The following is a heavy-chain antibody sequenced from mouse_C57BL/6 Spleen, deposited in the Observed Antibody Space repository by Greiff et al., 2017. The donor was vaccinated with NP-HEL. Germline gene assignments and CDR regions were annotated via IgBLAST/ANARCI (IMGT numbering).Heavy chain of an antibody. Sequence: QVQLQQPGAELVRPGSSVKLSCKASGYTFTSYWMHWVKQRPIQGLEWIGNIDPSDSETHYNQKFKDKATLTVDKSSSTAYMQLSSLTSEDSAVYYCARYSNYGGYYFDYWGQGTTLTVSS. V-gene: IGHV1-52*01. CDR3: ARYSNYGGYYFDY. CDR1: GYTFTSYW. D-gene: IGHD2-5*01. J-gene: IGHJ2*01. CDR2: IDPSDSET.